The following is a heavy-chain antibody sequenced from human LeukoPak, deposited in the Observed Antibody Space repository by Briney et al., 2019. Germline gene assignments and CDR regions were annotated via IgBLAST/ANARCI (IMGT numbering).Heavy chain of an antibody. Sequence: GESLKISSKGSGYSFTSYWIGWARPTPGKGLEWMGIIYPGDSDTRYSPSFQGQVTISADKSISTAYLQWSSLKASDTAMYYCARQDQLVAPFDYWGQGTLVTVSS. CDR1: GYSFTSYW. CDR2: IYPGDSDT. D-gene: IGHD6-6*01. CDR3: ARQDQLVAPFDY. J-gene: IGHJ4*02. V-gene: IGHV5-51*01.